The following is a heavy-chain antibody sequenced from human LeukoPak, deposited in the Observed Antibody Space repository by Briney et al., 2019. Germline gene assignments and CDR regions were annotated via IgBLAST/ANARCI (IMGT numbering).Heavy chain of an antibody. CDR3: ASHHYGDFSFDY. Sequence: QPGGPLRLSCAASGFTFSSYEMNWVRQAPGKGLEWVSYISSSGSTIYYADSVKGRFTISRDNAKNSLYLQMNSLRAKDTAVYYCASHHYGDFSFDYWGQGTLVTVSS. V-gene: IGHV3-48*03. D-gene: IGHD4-17*01. CDR2: ISSSGSTI. J-gene: IGHJ4*02. CDR1: GFTFSSYE.